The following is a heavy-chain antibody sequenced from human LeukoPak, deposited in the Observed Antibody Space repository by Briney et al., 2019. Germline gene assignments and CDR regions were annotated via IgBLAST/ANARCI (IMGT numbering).Heavy chain of an antibody. D-gene: IGHD3-9*01. CDR3: ARANYDILTGYPLPTCDY. J-gene: IGHJ4*02. V-gene: IGHV4-4*07. CDR1: GGSISSYY. CDR2: IYTSGST. Sequence: SETLSLTCTVSGGSISSYYWSWIRQPAGKGLEWIGRIYTSGSTNYNPSLKSRVTMSVDTSKNQFSLKLSSVTAADTAVYYCARANYDILTGYPLPTCDYWGQGTLVTVSS.